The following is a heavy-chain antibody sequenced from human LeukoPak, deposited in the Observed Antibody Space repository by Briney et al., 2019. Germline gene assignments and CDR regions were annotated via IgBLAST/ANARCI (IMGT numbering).Heavy chain of an antibody. Sequence: SVTVSCKASGGTFSSYAIIWVRQAPGQGLEWMGRIIPILGIANYAQKFQGRVTITADKSTSTAYMELSSLRSEDTAVYYCARGTYYYDSSGRVNWFDPWGQGTLVTVSS. CDR2: IIPILGIA. J-gene: IGHJ5*02. CDR3: ARGTYYYDSSGRVNWFDP. D-gene: IGHD3-22*01. CDR1: GGTFSSYA. V-gene: IGHV1-69*04.